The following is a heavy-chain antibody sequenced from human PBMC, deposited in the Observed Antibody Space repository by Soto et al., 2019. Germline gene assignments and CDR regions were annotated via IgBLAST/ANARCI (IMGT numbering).Heavy chain of an antibody. V-gene: IGHV3-7*03. CDR2: IKADGSET. CDR3: AKGGHIDF. Sequence: LGGSLRLSCAASGFSFSTYWMSWVRQVPGTGLEWVANIKADGSETYYVDSVRGRFTISRDNAKTSLFLQLNSLRAEDTAVYYCAKGGHIDFCGQRTLVTVSS. D-gene: IGHD3-16*01. J-gene: IGHJ4*02. CDR1: GFSFSTYW.